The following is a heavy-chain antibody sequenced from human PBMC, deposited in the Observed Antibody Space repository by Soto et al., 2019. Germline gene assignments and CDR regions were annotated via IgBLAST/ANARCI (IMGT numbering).Heavy chain of an antibody. CDR1: GFTFSYYA. CDR3: AKDVSRSRSIYYFDY. J-gene: IGHJ4*02. CDR2: ITGSGGST. Sequence: GSLRLSCVASGFTFSYYAMSWFRQAPGKGLEWVSGITGSGGSTYYEDSVKGRFTISRDNSKNTLFLQMNSLRAEDTAIYYCAKDVSRSRSIYYFDYWGQGTLVTVSS. D-gene: IGHD3-10*01. V-gene: IGHV3-23*01.